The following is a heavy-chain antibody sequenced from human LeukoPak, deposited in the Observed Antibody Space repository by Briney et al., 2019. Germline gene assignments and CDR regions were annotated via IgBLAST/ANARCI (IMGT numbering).Heavy chain of an antibody. CDR3: AKGGQAVAGTSLEFYLDY. J-gene: IGHJ4*02. Sequence: PGGSLRLSCAASGFTFSSYWMSWVRQAPGKGLEWVANINQDGSEKYYVDSVKGRFTISRDNAKKSLYLQMNSLRAEDTAVYYCAKGGQAVAGTSLEFYLDYWGQGTLVTVSS. V-gene: IGHV3-7*01. CDR2: INQDGSEK. D-gene: IGHD6-19*01. CDR1: GFTFSSYW.